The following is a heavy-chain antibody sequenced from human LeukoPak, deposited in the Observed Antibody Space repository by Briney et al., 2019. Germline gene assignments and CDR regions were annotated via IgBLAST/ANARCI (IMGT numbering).Heavy chain of an antibody. Sequence: ASVKVSCKASGYTFNQYGMSWLRQAPGQGLEWMGWISAKNGNRDYAQKFQGRVTMTADTSTSTAYMELRSLSSDDTAVYYCARLAAFMTTVTNDYWGQGTLVTVSS. V-gene: IGHV1-18*01. CDR1: GYTFNQYG. CDR3: ARLAAFMTTVTNDY. CDR2: ISAKNGNR. J-gene: IGHJ4*02. D-gene: IGHD4-17*01.